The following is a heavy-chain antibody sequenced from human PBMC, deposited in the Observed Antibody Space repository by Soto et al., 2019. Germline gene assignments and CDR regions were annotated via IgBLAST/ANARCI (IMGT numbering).Heavy chain of an antibody. CDR2: IYYSGST. CDR3: ARSRCPPTVVTGCGAFDI. Sequence: EPLSLTCTVSGGSISSYYWSWIRQPPGKGLEWIGYIYYSGSTNYNPSLKSRVTISVDTSKNQFSLKLSSVTAADTAVYYCARSRCPPTVVTGCGAFDIWGQGTMVTVSS. CDR1: GGSISSYY. D-gene: IGHD2-15*01. V-gene: IGHV4-59*01. J-gene: IGHJ3*02.